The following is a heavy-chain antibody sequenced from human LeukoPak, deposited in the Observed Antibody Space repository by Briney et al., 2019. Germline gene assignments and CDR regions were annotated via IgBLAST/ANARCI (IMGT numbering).Heavy chain of an antibody. V-gene: IGHV3-15*01. Sequence: GGSLRLSCAASGFTFSSYGMHWVRQAPGKGLEWVGRIKSKTDGGTTDYAAPVKGRFAISRDDSKNTLYLQMNSLKTEDTAVYYCTRDYYYMDVWGKGTTVTISS. CDR1: GFTFSSYG. J-gene: IGHJ6*03. CDR2: IKSKTDGGTT. CDR3: TRDYYYMDV.